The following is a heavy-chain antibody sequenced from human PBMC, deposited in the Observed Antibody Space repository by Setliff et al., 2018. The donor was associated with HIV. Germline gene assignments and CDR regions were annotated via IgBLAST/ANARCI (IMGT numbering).Heavy chain of an antibody. D-gene: IGHD1-26*01. Sequence: SETLSLTCAVSGGSISSNTYYWGWVRQPPGMGLEWIGSIYHTANTHYSPSLETRVAIFVDTSKNQFSLRLSSVTAADSAMYYCVRHDPPNSGRFYFDLWGRGTLVTVSS. CDR2: IYHTANT. CDR1: GGSISSNTYY. J-gene: IGHJ4*01. CDR3: VRHDPPNSGRFYFDL. V-gene: IGHV4-39*01.